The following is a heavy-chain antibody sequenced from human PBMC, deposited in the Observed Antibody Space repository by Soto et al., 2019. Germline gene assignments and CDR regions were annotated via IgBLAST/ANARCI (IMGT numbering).Heavy chain of an antibody. J-gene: IGHJ5*02. CDR3: ARLNSYCSSTSCYDWFDH. D-gene: IGHD2-2*01. CDR1: GGSISSYY. Sequence: SETLSLTCTVSGGSISSYYWSWIRQPPGKGLEWIGYIYYSGSTNYNPSLKSRVTISVDTSKNQFSLKLSSVTAADTAVYYCARLNSYCSSTSCYDWFDHWGQGTLVTVS. V-gene: IGHV4-59*08. CDR2: IYYSGST.